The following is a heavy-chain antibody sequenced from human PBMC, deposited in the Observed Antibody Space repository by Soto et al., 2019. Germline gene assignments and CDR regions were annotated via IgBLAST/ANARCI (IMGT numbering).Heavy chain of an antibody. CDR2: INHSGST. J-gene: IGHJ6*02. V-gene: IGHV4-34*01. CDR3: ARGPRYYYYGMDV. CDR1: GGSFSGYY. Sequence: CAVYGGSFSGYYWSWIRQPPGKGLEWIGEINHSGSTNYNPSLKSRVTISVDTSKNQFSLKLSSVTAADTAVYYCARGPRYYYYGMDVWGQGTTVTVSS.